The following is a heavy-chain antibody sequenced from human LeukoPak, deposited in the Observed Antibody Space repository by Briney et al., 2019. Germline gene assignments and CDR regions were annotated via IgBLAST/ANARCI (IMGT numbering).Heavy chain of an antibody. CDR3: ARDRKSMGLQYYYYGMDV. D-gene: IGHD4-11*01. J-gene: IGHJ6*02. V-gene: IGHV4-4*07. Sequence: SETLSLTCTVSGGSISSYYWSWIRQPAGKGLEWIGRIYTSGSTNYNPSLKSRVTMSVDTSKNQFSLKLSSVTAADTAVYYCARDRKSMGLQYYYYGMDVWGQGTTVTVSS. CDR1: GGSISSYY. CDR2: IYTSGST.